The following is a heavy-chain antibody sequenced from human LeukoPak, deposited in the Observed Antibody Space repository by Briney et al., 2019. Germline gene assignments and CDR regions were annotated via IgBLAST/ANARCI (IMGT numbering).Heavy chain of an antibody. CDR3: AKDITMVRGVPGDY. Sequence: GGSLRLSCAASGFTFSSYGMHWVRQAPGKGLEWVAFIRYDGSNKYYADSVKGRFTISRDNSKNTLYLQMNSLRAEDTAVYYCAKDITMVRGVPGDYWGQGTLVTVSS. CDR1: GFTFSSYG. D-gene: IGHD3-10*01. CDR2: IRYDGSNK. J-gene: IGHJ4*02. V-gene: IGHV3-30*02.